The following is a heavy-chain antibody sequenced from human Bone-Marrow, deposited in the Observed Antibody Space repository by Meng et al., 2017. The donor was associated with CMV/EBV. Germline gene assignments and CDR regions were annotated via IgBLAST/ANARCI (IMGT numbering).Heavy chain of an antibody. D-gene: IGHD1-20*01. V-gene: IGHV4-34*01. Sequence: SETLSLTCAVYGGSFSGYYWSWIRQPPGKGLEWVGTIYYNGNTYYNSSLKSRLFISVDTSRDQFSLKLSSVTAADTAVYYCVRHRGWGYNWKDYYFDYWGQGSLVTVSS. CDR2: IYYNGNT. CDR3: VRHRGWGYNWKDYYFDY. J-gene: IGHJ4*01. CDR1: GGSFSGYY.